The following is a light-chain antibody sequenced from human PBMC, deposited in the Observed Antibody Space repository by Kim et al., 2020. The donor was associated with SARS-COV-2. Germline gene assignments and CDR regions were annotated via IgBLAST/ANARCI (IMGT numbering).Light chain of an antibody. J-gene: IGKJ4*01. CDR3: QQSSSYPPLT. V-gene: IGKV1-13*02. CDR1: QGISSA. CDR2: DAS. Sequence: AVHLTQSPSSLSASVGDSVTITCRASQGISSALAWYQQRPGKAPKLLIYDASTLERGVPSRFAGGGFGTHFTLTISSLQPEDFATYYCQQSSSYPPLTFGVGTKVDIK.